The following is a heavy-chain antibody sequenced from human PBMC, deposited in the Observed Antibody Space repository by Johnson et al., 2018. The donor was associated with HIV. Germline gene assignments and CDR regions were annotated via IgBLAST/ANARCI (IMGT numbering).Heavy chain of an antibody. J-gene: IGHJ3*01. V-gene: IGHV3-64*01. CDR3: ARARYRNRIDGLDL. D-gene: IGHD6-13*01. CDR1: GFTFSSYA. CDR2: VCSSGGST. Sequence: VQLVESGGGLVQPGGSLRLSCAASGFTFSSYAMHWVRQAPGKGLECVSAVCSSGGSTYYANSVKGRFTISRDNSKNTLYRQMGSLRAEDMAVYYCARARYRNRIDGLDLWGQGTMVTVSS.